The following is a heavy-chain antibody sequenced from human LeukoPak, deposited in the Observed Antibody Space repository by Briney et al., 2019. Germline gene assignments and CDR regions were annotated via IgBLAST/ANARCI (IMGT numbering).Heavy chain of an antibody. D-gene: IGHD5-18*01. CDR2: IYYSGST. J-gene: IGHJ5*02. CDR3: AGSDEVSGYSYGT. CDR1: GGSISSGGYY. V-gene: IGHV4-39*07. Sequence: SETLSLTCTVSGGSISSGGYYWSWIRQHPGKGLEWIGSIYYSGSTYYNPSLKSRVTISVDTSKNQFSLMLSSVTVADTAVYFCAGSDEVSGYSYGTWGQGTLVTVSS.